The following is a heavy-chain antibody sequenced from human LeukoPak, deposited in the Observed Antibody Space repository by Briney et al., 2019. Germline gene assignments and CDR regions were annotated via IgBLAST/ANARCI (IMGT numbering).Heavy chain of an antibody. CDR3: ASFRSSSWYYFDY. J-gene: IGHJ4*02. CDR1: GFTFSDAW. CDR2: ISSSSSYI. Sequence: GGSLRLSCVVSGFTFSDAWMTWVRQAPGKGLEWVSSISSSSSYIYYADSVKGRFTISRDSAKNSLYLQMNSLRAEDTAVYYCASFRSSSWYYFDYWGQGTLVTVSS. V-gene: IGHV3-21*01. D-gene: IGHD6-13*01.